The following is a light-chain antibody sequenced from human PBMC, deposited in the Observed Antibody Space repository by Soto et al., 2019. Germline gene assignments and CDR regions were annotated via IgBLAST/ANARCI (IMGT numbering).Light chain of an antibody. CDR3: QQYDSHWT. CDR2: QAS. J-gene: IGKJ1*01. V-gene: IGKV1-5*03. Sequence: DVQMTQSPSTLSASVGDRVTITCRASQGISNRLDWYQQKPGKAPKLLIYQASSLKSGVPSRFGGSGSGTEFTLTIPSLQPDDFATYYCQQYDSHWTFGQGTKVEIK. CDR1: QGISNR.